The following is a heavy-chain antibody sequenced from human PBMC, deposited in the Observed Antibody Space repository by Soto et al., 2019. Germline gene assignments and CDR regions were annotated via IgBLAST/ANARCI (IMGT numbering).Heavy chain of an antibody. CDR1: GYTFISYG. Sequence: QVQLVQSGAEVKKPGASVKVSCKASGYTFISYGISWVRQAPGQGLEWMGWISAYNGNTNYAQKLQGRVTMTTDTSTSTAYLELRSLRSDDTAVYYCARENRGWRYDFWRGYLNWVEPCGQGTLDTVAS. CDR2: ISAYNGNT. V-gene: IGHV1-18*01. D-gene: IGHD3-3*01. CDR3: ARENRGWRYDFWRGYLNWVEP. J-gene: IGHJ5*02.